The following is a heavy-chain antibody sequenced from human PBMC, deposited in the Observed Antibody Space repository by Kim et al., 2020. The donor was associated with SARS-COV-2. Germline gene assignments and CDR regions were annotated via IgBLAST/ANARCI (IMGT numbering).Heavy chain of an antibody. D-gene: IGHD3-10*01. CDR2: ISAYNGNT. Sequence: ASVKVSCKASGYTFTSYGISWVRQAPGQGLEWMGWISAYNGNTNYAQKLQGRVTMTTDTSTSTAYMELRSLRSDDTAVYYCARHTMVRGVIYYYGMDVWGQGTTVTVS. CDR3: ARHTMVRGVIYYYGMDV. J-gene: IGHJ6*02. V-gene: IGHV1-18*04. CDR1: GYTFTSYG.